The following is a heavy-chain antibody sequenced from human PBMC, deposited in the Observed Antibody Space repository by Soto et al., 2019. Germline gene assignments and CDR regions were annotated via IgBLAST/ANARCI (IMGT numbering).Heavy chain of an antibody. J-gene: IGHJ6*02. V-gene: IGHV1-8*01. CDR3: EREGMDV. Sequence: QVQLVQSGAEVKKPGASVKVSCKASGYTFTSYDINWVRQATGQGLEWMGYMNPNSGNTVYAQQFQGRVTMTWDTSITTAYMQLSSLRSEDTAVYYCEREGMDVWGQGTTVTVSS. CDR1: GYTFTSYD. CDR2: MNPNSGNT.